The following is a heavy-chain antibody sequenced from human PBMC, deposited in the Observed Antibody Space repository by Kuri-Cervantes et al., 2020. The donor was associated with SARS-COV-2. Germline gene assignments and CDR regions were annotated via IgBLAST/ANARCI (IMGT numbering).Heavy chain of an antibody. D-gene: IGHD3-16*01. Sequence: GSLRLSCAVSGGSFSGYSWTWIRQSPGKGLEWIGEINHSGRTNYNPSLKGRVTISLDTSKNQFSLKLSSVTAADTALYYCARGGGYDYPHYWGQGTLVTVSS. CDR1: GGSFSGYS. J-gene: IGHJ4*02. CDR3: ARGGGYDYPHY. V-gene: IGHV4-34*01. CDR2: INHSGRT.